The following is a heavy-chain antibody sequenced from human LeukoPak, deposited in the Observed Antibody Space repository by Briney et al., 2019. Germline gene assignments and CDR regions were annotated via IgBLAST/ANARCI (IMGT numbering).Heavy chain of an antibody. Sequence: GASLRLSCAVSGCTFSSYAMSWVRQAPGKGLEWVSAISGSGGSTYYADSVKGRFTISRDNSKDTLYLQMNSLRAEDTAVYYCAAGYSSGWYVRYFDYWGQGTLVTVSS. V-gene: IGHV3-23*01. CDR2: ISGSGGST. J-gene: IGHJ4*02. D-gene: IGHD6-19*01. CDR3: AAGYSSGWYVRYFDY. CDR1: GCTFSSYA.